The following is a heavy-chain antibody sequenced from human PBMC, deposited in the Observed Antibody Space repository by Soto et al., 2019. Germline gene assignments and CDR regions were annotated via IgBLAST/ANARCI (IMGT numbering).Heavy chain of an antibody. Sequence: GGSLRLSCAASGFTFSSYSMNWVRQAPGKGLEWVSSISSSSSYIYYADSVKGRFTISRDNAKNSLYLQMNSLRAEDTAVYYCARDPTRVVPADMSWFDPWGQGTLVTVSS. CDR3: ARDPTRVVPADMSWFDP. J-gene: IGHJ5*02. D-gene: IGHD2-2*01. CDR2: ISSSSSYI. V-gene: IGHV3-21*01. CDR1: GFTFSSYS.